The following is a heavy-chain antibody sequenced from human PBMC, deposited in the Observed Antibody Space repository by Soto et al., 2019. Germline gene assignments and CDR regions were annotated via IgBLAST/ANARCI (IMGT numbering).Heavy chain of an antibody. V-gene: IGHV5-10-1*03. D-gene: IGHD3-22*01. CDR1: GYSFTSYW. CDR3: ARFRPYYYESSGYHP. Sequence: EVQLVQSGAEVKKPGESLRISCKGSGYSFTSYWISWVRQMPGKGLEWMGRIDPSDSYTNYSPSFQGHVTISADKSISTAYLQWSSLKASDTAMYYCARFRPYYYESSGYHPWGQGTLVTVSS. J-gene: IGHJ5*02. CDR2: IDPSDSYT.